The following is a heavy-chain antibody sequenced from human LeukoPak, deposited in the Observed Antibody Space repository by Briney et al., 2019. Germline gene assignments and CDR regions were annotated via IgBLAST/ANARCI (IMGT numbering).Heavy chain of an antibody. D-gene: IGHD3-10*01. V-gene: IGHV3-7*03. J-gene: IGHJ4*02. CDR1: EFTFSDYW. CDR3: AKGPLHYGSGSLYFVDY. CDR2: IKKDGSEE. Sequence: GGSLRLSCAASEFTFSDYWMSWVRQAPGKGPEWVANIKKDGSEEHYVDSVKGRFTVSRDNSKNTLYLQMNSLRAEDTAVYYCAKGPLHYGSGSLYFVDYWGQGTLVTVSS.